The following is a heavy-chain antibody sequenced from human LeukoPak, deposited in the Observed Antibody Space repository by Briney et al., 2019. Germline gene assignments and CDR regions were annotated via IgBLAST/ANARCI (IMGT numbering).Heavy chain of an antibody. D-gene: IGHD1-26*01. CDR1: DGSISSGYY. Sequence: PSETLSLTCTASDGSISSGYYWGWIRQPPGKGLEWIGSIYHSGSTYYNPSLKSRVTISVDTSKNQFSLKLSSVTAADTAVYCCASVVGATVIDYWGQGTLVTVSS. V-gene: IGHV4-38-2*02. J-gene: IGHJ4*02. CDR2: IYHSGST. CDR3: ASVVGATVIDY.